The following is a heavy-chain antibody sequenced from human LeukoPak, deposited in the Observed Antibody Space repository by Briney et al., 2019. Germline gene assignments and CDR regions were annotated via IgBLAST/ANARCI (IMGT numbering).Heavy chain of an antibody. V-gene: IGHV3-33*01. D-gene: IGHD1-1*01. J-gene: IGHJ4*02. CDR2: IWYDGSNK. CDR1: GFTFSFYG. Sequence: GGSRRLSCAASGFTFSFYGMHWVRQAPGKGLEWVAVIWYDGSNKYYADSVKGRFTISRDNSKNTLYLQMNSLRAEDTAVYYCARGDRYAFDYWGQGTLVTVSS. CDR3: ARGDRYAFDY.